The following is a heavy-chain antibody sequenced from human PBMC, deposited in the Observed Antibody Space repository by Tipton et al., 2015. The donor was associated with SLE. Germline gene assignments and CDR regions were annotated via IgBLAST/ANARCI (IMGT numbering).Heavy chain of an antibody. CDR2: INTYDGDT. D-gene: IGHD5-18*01. CDR3: TRGGGNIYSYSRVTDS. J-gene: IGHJ4*02. Sequence: QVQLVQSGPEVKKPGASVKVSCKASGYTFINYGISWMRQAPGQGLEWMGWINTYDGDTNYAQKLQGRLTMTTDTSASTAYMELRSLTSDDTAVYYCTRGGGNIYSYSRVTDSWGQGTLVTVSS. CDR1: GYTFINYG. V-gene: IGHV1-18*01.